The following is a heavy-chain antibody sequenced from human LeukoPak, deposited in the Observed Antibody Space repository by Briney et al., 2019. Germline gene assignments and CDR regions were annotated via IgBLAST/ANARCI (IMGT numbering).Heavy chain of an antibody. Sequence: SETLSLTCSVSTDSMTSYYWSWIRQPPGKGLEWIGYIYYTGRANYNPSLKSRVSISVDTSKNQFSLKFSSVTAADTAVYYCAREGSGSYLGYYYYMDVWGKGTTVTVSS. V-gene: IGHV4-59*08. CDR2: IYYTGRA. CDR3: AREGSGSYLGYYYYMDV. J-gene: IGHJ6*03. D-gene: IGHD3-10*01. CDR1: TDSMTSYY.